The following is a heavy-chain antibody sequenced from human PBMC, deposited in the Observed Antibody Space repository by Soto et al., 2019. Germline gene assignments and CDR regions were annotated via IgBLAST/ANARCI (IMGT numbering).Heavy chain of an antibody. CDR3: AKVATRFGNEEHNRYY. CDR1: GFTFSSYA. CDR2: ISGSGGST. D-gene: IGHD3-16*01. J-gene: IGHJ4*02. Sequence: EVQLLESGGGLVQPGGSLRLSCAASGFTFSSYAMSWVRQAPGKGLEWVSAISGSGGSTYYADSVKGRFTISRDNSKNTLYLQMNSLRAEDTAVYYCAKVATRFGNEEHNRYYWGQGTLVTVSS. V-gene: IGHV3-23*01.